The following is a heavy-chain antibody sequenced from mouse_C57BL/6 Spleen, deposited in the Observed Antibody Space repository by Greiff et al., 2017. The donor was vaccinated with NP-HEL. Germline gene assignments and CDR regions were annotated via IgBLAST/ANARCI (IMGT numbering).Heavy chain of an antibody. CDR3: ARWGTTVVATDSYYFDY. J-gene: IGHJ2*01. CDR1: GYTFTDYY. Sequence: QVQLQQSGAELVRPGASVKLSCKASGYTFTDYYINWVKQRPGQGLEWIARIYPGSGNTYYNEKFKGKATLTAEKSSSTAYMQLSSLTSEDSAVYFCARWGTTVVATDSYYFDYWGQGTTLTVSS. D-gene: IGHD1-1*01. CDR2: IYPGSGNT. V-gene: IGHV1-76*01.